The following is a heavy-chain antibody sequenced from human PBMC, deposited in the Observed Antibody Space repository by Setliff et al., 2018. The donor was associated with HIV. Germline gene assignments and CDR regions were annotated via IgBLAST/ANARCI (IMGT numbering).Heavy chain of an antibody. CDR1: GYSFTSYW. CDR3: VRLNRGSTWSIASDRGFFDP. V-gene: IGHV5-51*01. D-gene: IGHD3-10*01. J-gene: IGHJ5*02. Sequence: PGESLKISCKGSGYSFTSYWIGWVRQMPGKGLEWMGIIYPGDSDSRYSPSLQGQVTISADTSLKTAHLQWSSLKASDTATYFCVRLNRGSTWSIASDRGFFDPWGQGTLVTVSS. CDR2: IYPGDSDS.